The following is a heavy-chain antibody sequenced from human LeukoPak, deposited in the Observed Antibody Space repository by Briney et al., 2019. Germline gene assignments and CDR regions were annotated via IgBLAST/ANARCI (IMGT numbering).Heavy chain of an antibody. CDR1: GFTFSSYA. Sequence: GGSLRLSCAASGFTFSSYAMSWVRQAPGKGLEWVSAISGSGGSTYYADSVKGRFTISRDNSKNTLYLQMNSLTAADTAVYYCAKDLQVGDTYYFDYWGQGTLVTVSS. D-gene: IGHD3-16*01. CDR2: ISGSGGST. V-gene: IGHV3-23*01. J-gene: IGHJ4*02. CDR3: AKDLQVGDTYYFDY.